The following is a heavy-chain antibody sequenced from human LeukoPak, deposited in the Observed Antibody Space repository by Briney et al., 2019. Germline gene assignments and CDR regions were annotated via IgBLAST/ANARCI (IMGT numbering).Heavy chain of an antibody. V-gene: IGHV4-4*02. Sequence: SGTLSLTCGVSGGSISNTNWWSWVRQPPGQGLEWIGEISLTGLTHYNPSLESRVTVSLDKSKNQLSLNLTSVTAADTAVYYCARGTYDYVWGSYRYGSFDYWGQGTLVTVSS. D-gene: IGHD3-16*02. J-gene: IGHJ4*02. CDR3: ARGTYDYVWGSYRYGSFDY. CDR2: ISLTGLT. CDR1: GGSISNTNW.